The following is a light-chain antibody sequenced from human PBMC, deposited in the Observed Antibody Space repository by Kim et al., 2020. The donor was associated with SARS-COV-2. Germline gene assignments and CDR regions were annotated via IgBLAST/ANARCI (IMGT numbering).Light chain of an antibody. J-gene: IGKJ2*01. CDR3: QKYDSAPYT. CDR2: AAS. CDR1: QGISNY. Sequence: DIQMTQSPSSLSASVGDRVTITCRASQGISNYLAWYQQKPGTPPKVLIYAASALQSGVPSRFSGSGSGTHFTLTIDSLQSEDVATYYCQKYDSAPYTFGQGTKLEI. V-gene: IGKV1-27*01.